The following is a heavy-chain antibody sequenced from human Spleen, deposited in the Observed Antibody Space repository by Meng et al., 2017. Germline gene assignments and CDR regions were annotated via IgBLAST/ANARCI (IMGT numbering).Heavy chain of an antibody. V-gene: IGHV4-34*01. J-gene: IGHJ5*02. D-gene: IGHD2-8*02. CDR3: ARINRRSLTGFDP. Sequence: QVQLKPRGAGLLKTSETLSLTCAVYGGSFSGYSWSWIRQPPGKGLEWIGYIYYSGSTYYNPSLKSRVTISVDTSKNQFSLKLSSVTAADTAVYYCARINRRSLTGFDPWGQGTLVTVSS. CDR2: IYYSGST. CDR1: GGSFSGYS.